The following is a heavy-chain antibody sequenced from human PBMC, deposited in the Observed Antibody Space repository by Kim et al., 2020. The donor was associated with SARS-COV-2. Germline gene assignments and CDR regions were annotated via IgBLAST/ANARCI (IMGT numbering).Heavy chain of an antibody. J-gene: IGHJ4*02. Sequence: SETLSLTCTVSGGSISSGGYYWSWIRQHPGKGLEWIGYIYYSGSTYYNPSLKSRVTISVDTSKNQFSLKLSSVTAADTAVYYCASSSSWPPHFDYWGQGTLVTVSS. CDR1: GGSISSGGYY. CDR2: IYYSGST. D-gene: IGHD6-13*01. CDR3: ASSSSWPPHFDY. V-gene: IGHV4-31*03.